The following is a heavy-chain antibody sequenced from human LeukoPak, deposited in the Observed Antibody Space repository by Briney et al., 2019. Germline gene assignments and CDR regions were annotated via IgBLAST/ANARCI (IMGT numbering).Heavy chain of an antibody. J-gene: IGHJ3*02. D-gene: IGHD3-9*01. CDR3: ARHRRYYDILTGYYAGPLDI. CDR2: MSYTGGT. V-gene: IGHV4-39*01. Sequence: PSETLSLTCTVSGGSITSSSYYWGWIRQPPGKGLEWIGCMSYTGGTYYNPSLKSRLTIFLHTSKNQFSLRPNSVTAADTAVYYCARHRRYYDILTGYYAGPLDIWGQGTKVTVSS. CDR1: GGSITSSSYY.